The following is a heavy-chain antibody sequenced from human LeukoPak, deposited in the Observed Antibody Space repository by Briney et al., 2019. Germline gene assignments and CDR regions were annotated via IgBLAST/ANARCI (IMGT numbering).Heavy chain of an antibody. CDR3: ARDRYRYFDY. D-gene: IGHD1-14*01. J-gene: IGHJ4*02. V-gene: IGHV3-66*02. CDR1: GFTVSSNY. Sequence: GRSLRLSCAASGFTVSSNYMSWVRQAPGKGLEWVSVIYSGGSTYYADSVKGRFTISKDNPKNTLYLQMNSLRAEDTAVYYCARDRYRYFDYWGQGTLVTVSS. CDR2: IYSGGST.